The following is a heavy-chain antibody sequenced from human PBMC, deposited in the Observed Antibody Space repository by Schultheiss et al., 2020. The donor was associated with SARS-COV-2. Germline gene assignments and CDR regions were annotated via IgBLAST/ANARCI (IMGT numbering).Heavy chain of an antibody. D-gene: IGHD2-15*01. V-gene: IGHV3-7*03. Sequence: GGSLRLSCAASGFTFSSYWMSWVRQAPGKGLEWVANIKQDGSEKYYVDSVKGRFTISRDNAKNSLYLQMNSLRAEDTAVYYCARDIVVVVAATPHHGMDVWGQGTTVTVSS. CDR1: GFTFSSYW. CDR3: ARDIVVVVAATPHHGMDV. CDR2: IKQDGSEK. J-gene: IGHJ6*02.